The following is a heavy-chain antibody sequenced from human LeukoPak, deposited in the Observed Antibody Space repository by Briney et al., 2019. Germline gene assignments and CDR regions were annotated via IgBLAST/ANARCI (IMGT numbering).Heavy chain of an antibody. CDR2: IYHTGTT. D-gene: IGHD2-2*01. CDR3: GRRSGWYSSSTCYSFDY. V-gene: IGHV4-59*01. J-gene: IGHJ4*02. Sequence: SESLSLTSSVSVVSIFIYYWGSSPHRPRGGLEWSWYIYHTGTTNYNPSLKSRDTISLKTSTNQMSLRLNSVTPADTAVYYCGRRSGWYSSSTCYSFDYWGPGSLVTVSS. CDR1: VVSIFIYY.